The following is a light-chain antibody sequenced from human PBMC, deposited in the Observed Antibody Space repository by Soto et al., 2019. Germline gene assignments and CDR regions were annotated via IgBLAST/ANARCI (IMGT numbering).Light chain of an antibody. J-gene: IGLJ1*01. Sequence: LTQPPSVSGAPGQSVTISCTGTSSDVGSDNRVSWYQQPPATAPKLMIYQVSNRPSGVPDRFSGSKSGNKASLTISGIQTEDEADYSCTLYRNSNTVFGTGTKVTVL. V-gene: IGLV2-18*01. CDR2: QVS. CDR1: SSDVGSDNR. CDR3: TLYRNSNTV.